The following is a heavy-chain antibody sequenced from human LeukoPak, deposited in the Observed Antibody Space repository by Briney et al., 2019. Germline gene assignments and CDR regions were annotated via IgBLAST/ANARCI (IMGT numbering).Heavy chain of an antibody. Sequence: SETLSLTCGASGGSITSTNWWSWVRQPPGQGLEWIGEVSLSGLTNYNPSLSSRVIMALGTSKNHLSLHLTSVTAADTAVYYCSRENGAFSPFGYWGQGYLVTVLS. D-gene: IGHD2-8*01. CDR3: SRENGAFSPFGY. J-gene: IGHJ4*02. CDR1: GGSITSTNW. CDR2: VSLSGLT. V-gene: IGHV4-4*02.